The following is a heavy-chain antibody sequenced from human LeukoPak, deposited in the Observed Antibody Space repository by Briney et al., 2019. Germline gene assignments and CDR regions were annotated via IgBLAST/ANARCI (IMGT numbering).Heavy chain of an antibody. CDR3: ARDLTSTYYFDY. CDR2: ISYDGTNK. Sequence: PGRSLRLSCAASGFTFTNYVMHWVRQAPGKGLEWVAVISYDGTNKYYADSVKGRFTISRDNSKNTVYLQMNSLRPEDTAVYYCARDLTSTYYFDYWGQGTLVTVSS. CDR1: GFTFTNYV. V-gene: IGHV3-30*04. J-gene: IGHJ4*02.